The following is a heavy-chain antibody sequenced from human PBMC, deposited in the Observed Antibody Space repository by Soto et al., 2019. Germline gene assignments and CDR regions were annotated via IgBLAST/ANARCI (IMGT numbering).Heavy chain of an antibody. CDR2: MNPNSGNT. J-gene: IGHJ6*03. V-gene: IGHV1-8*01. CDR1: GYTFTSYD. D-gene: IGHD6-6*01. Sequence: QVQLVQSGAEVKKPGASVKVSCKASGYTFTSYDINWVRQATGQGLEWMGWMNPNSGNTGYAQKFQGRVTMTSNTAISTAYMELSSLRSEDTAVYYCARDSSSSLLKSYYYYYMDVWGKGTTVTVSS. CDR3: ARDSSSSLLKSYYYYYMDV.